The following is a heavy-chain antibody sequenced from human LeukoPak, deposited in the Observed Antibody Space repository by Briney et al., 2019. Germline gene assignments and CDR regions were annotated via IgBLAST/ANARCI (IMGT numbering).Heavy chain of an antibody. Sequence: SQTLSLTCAISGDSVSSNSASWNWIRQSPSRGLEWLGRTYYRSKWYNDYAVSVKSRITINPDTSKNQFSLHLNSVNPEDTAVYYCARVPGDTVTLIGFDYWGQGTLVTVSS. V-gene: IGHV6-1*01. D-gene: IGHD4-17*01. CDR2: TYYRSKWYN. J-gene: IGHJ4*02. CDR3: ARVPGDTVTLIGFDY. CDR1: GDSVSSNSAS.